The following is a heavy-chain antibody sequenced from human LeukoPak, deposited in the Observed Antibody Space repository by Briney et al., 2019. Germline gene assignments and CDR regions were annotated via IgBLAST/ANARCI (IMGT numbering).Heavy chain of an antibody. CDR1: GGTFSSYA. CDR2: IIPMFGTA. J-gene: IGHJ6*03. D-gene: IGHD1-26*01. CDR3: ACQIEVGATHRGFYYYMDV. V-gene: IGHV1-69*06. Sequence: VASVKVSCKASGGTFSSYAISWVRQAPGQGLEWMGGIIPMFGTANYAQKIQGRVTITADKSTSTAYMELSSLRSEDTAVYYCACQIEVGATHRGFYYYMDVWGKGTTVTVSS.